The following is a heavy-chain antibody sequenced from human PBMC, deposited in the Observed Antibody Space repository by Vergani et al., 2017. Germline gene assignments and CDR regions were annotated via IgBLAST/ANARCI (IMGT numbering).Heavy chain of an antibody. CDR2: IYYSGST. Sequence: QVQLQESGPGLVKPSQTLSLTCTVSGGSISSGCYYWSWIRQHPGKGLEWIGYIYYSGSTYYNPSLKSRVTISVDTSKNQFSLKLSSVTAADTAVYYCARKGTQQYCSSTSCYYYYYMDVWGKGTTVTVSS. J-gene: IGHJ6*03. CDR3: ARKGTQQYCSSTSCYYYYYMDV. V-gene: IGHV4-31*03. CDR1: GGSISSGCYY. D-gene: IGHD2-2*01.